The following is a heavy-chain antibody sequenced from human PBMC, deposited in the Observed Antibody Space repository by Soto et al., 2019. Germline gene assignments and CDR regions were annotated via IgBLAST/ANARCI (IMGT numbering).Heavy chain of an antibody. V-gene: IGHV4-59*01. D-gene: IGHD3-10*01. J-gene: IGHJ4*02. Sequence: SKTLSLTCTVSGGSISSYYWSWIRQPPGKGLEWIGYIYYSGSTNYNPSLKSRVTISVDTSKNQFSLKLSSVTAADTAVYYCARAPRGNYGYPSYFDYWGQGTLVTVYS. CDR3: ARAPRGNYGYPSYFDY. CDR1: GGSISSYY. CDR2: IYYSGST.